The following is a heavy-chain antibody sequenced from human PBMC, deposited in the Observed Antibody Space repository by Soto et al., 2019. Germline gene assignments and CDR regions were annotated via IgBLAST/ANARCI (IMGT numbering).Heavy chain of an antibody. CDR1: GGSISSGGYY. D-gene: IGHD3-3*01. CDR2: IYYSGST. CDR3: ARAPSQYDFWSGYSRTREYYYMDV. Sequence: TLSLTCTVSGGSISSGGYYWSWIRQHPGKGLEWIGYIYYSGSTYYNPSLKSRVTISVDTSKNQFSLKLSSVTAADTAVYYCARAPSQYDFWSGYSRTREYYYMDVWGKGTTVTVSS. V-gene: IGHV4-31*03. J-gene: IGHJ6*03.